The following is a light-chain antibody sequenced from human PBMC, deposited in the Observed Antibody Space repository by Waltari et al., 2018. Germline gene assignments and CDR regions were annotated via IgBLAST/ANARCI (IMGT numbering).Light chain of an antibody. CDR2: AAS. CDR1: QSISSY. J-gene: IGKJ4*01. V-gene: IGKV1-39*01. CDR3: QQYTNWPLT. Sequence: DIQMTQSPSSLSASVVDRVTITCRASQSISSYLNWYQQKPGKAPKLLIYAASSLQSGVPSRFSGSGSGTDFTLTISSLQSEDFAVYYCQQYTNWPLTFGGGTKVEI.